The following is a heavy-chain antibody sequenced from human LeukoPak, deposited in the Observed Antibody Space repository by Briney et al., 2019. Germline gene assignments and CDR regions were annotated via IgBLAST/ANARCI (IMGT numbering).Heavy chain of an antibody. Sequence: GASVKVSCKASGGTFSSYAISWVRQAPGQGLEWMGGIIPILGIANYAQKFQGRVTITADKSTSTAYMELSSLRSEDTAVYYCARGTDDYIVATTSFEYWGQGTLVTVSS. CDR3: ARGTDDYIVATTSFEY. D-gene: IGHD5-12*01. J-gene: IGHJ4*02. V-gene: IGHV1-69*10. CDR1: GGTFSSYA. CDR2: IIPILGIA.